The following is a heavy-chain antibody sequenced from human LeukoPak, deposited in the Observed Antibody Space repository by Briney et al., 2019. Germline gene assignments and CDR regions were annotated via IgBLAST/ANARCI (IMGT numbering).Heavy chain of an antibody. CDR3: ARRSYYDSTGYPFDY. CDR1: GFTFNNYA. Sequence: GGSLRLSCAASGFTFNNYAMSWVRQAPGKGLEWISTISGSGGSTYYADSVKGRFTISRDNSKNTLYLQMNSLRAEDTAFYYCARRSYYDSTGYPFDYWGQGALVTVSS. D-gene: IGHD3-22*01. CDR2: ISGSGGST. V-gene: IGHV3-23*01. J-gene: IGHJ4*02.